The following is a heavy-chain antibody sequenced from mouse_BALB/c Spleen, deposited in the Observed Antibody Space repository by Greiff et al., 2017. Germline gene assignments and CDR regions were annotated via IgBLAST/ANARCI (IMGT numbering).Heavy chain of an antibody. D-gene: IGHD1-1*01. J-gene: IGHJ3*01. CDR1: GYTFTSYW. Sequence: VQRVESGAELAKPGASVKMSCKASGYTFTSYWMHWVKQRPGQGLEWIGYINPSTGYTEYNQKFKDKATLTADKSSSTAYMQLSSLTSEDSAVYYCARYDYYGSTWFAYWGQGTLVTVSA. CDR2: INPSTGYT. V-gene: IGHV1-7*01. CDR3: ARYDYYGSTWFAY.